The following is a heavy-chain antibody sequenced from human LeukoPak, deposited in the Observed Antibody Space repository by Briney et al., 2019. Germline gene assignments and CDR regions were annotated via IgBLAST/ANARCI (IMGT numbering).Heavy chain of an antibody. Sequence: PGGSLRLSCAASGFTFDDYGMSWVRQAPGKGLEWVSGINWSGGSTGYADSVQGRFTISRDNAKNSLYLQMDSLRADDTALYYCAIGLASTDAWGKGTTVTVSS. CDR1: GFTFDDYG. CDR2: INWSGGST. D-gene: IGHD3-16*01. V-gene: IGHV3-20*04. CDR3: AIGLASTDA. J-gene: IGHJ6*04.